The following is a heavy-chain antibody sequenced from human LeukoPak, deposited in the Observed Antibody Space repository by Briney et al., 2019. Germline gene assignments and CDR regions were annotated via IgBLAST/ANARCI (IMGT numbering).Heavy chain of an antibody. CDR3: ANRVIGYCFDY. CDR2: INGDGSST. J-gene: IGHJ4*02. V-gene: IGHV3-74*01. D-gene: IGHD2-15*01. CDR1: GFAFNTYW. Sequence: GGSLRLSCAASGFAFNTYWIHWVRQAPGKGLVWVSRINGDGSSTSYADFVKGRFTISRDNAKNTLYLQMNSLRAEDTALYYCANRVIGYCFDYWGQGTLVTVSS.